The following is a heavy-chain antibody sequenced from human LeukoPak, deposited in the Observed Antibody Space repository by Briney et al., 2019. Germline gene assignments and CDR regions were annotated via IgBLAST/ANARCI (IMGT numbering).Heavy chain of an antibody. CDR3: ARAGDIVVVPAAMRGDAFDI. D-gene: IGHD2-2*01. J-gene: IGHJ3*02. Sequence: GGSLRLSCAASGFTFSSYWMSWVRQAPGKGLEWVANIKKDGSEKYYVDSVKGRFTISRDNAKNSLYLQMNSLRAEDTAVYYCARAGDIVVVPAAMRGDAFDIWGQGTMVTVSS. CDR1: GFTFSSYW. CDR2: IKKDGSEK. V-gene: IGHV3-7*01.